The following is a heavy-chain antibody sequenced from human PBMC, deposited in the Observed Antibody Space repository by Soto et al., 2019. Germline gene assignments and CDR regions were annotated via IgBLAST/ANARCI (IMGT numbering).Heavy chain of an antibody. CDR3: ARSIVAAGNRWFDP. V-gene: IGHV2-70*04. CDR2: IDWDDDK. Sequence: GPTLVNPTQTLTLTCTFSGFSLSTSGMRVSWIRQPPGKALEWLARIDWDDDKLYSTSLKTRLTISKDTPKNQVVLTMTNMDPVDTATYYCARSIVAAGNRWFDPWGQGTLVTVSS. D-gene: IGHD6-13*01. J-gene: IGHJ5*02. CDR1: GFSLSTSGMR.